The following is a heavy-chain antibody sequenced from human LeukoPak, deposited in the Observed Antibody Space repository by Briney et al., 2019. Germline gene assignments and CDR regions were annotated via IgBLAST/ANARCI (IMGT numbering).Heavy chain of an antibody. V-gene: IGHV4-59*08. CDR2: IYYSGST. J-gene: IGHJ5*02. D-gene: IGHD6-19*01. CDR1: GGSISSYY. Sequence: SETLSLTCTVSGGSISSYYWSWIRQPPGKGLEWIGYIYYSGSTNYNPSLKSRVTISVDTSKNQFSLKLSSMTAADTAVYYCARHEYEHGIAVAGTEWFDPWGQGTLVTVSS. CDR3: ARHEYEHGIAVAGTEWFDP.